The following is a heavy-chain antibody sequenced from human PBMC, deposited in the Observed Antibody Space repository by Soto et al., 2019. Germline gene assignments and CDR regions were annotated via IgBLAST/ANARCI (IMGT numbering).Heavy chain of an antibody. D-gene: IGHD1-1*01. J-gene: IGHJ4*02. CDR1: GFTFSDYY. CDR2: SSNSGTFA. Sequence: QVHLVESGGGLVKPGGSLRLSCAASGFTFSDYYMSWVRQAPGRGLEWISYSSNSGTFARYATSVKGRFSISRDNANNSLYLEMNSLRVEDTAVYYCARSGDNFNVLDYWGQGALVIVSS. CDR3: ARSGDNFNVLDY. V-gene: IGHV3-11*06.